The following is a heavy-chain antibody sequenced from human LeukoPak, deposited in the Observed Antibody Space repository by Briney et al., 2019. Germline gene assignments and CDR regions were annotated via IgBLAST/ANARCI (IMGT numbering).Heavy chain of an antibody. CDR1: GYTFTSYD. D-gene: IGHD6-6*01. CDR2: MNPNSGNT. J-gene: IGHJ6*03. Sequence: ALVKVSCKASGYTFTSYDINWVRQATGQGLEWMGRMNPNSGNTGYAQKFQGRVTMTRNTSISTAYMELSSLRSEDTAVYYCARAGGSGSSSWFVGPNYYYYMDVWGKGTTVTVSS. V-gene: IGHV1-8*01. CDR3: ARAGGSGSSSWFVGPNYYYYMDV.